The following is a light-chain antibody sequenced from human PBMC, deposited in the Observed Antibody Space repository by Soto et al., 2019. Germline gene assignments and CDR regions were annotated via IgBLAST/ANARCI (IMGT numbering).Light chain of an antibody. J-gene: IGKJ5*01. CDR3: QQRSNWPPRIT. Sequence: EIVLTQSPATLSLSPGERATLSCRASQSVSSYLAWYQQKPGQAPRLLIYDASNRATGIPARFSGSGSETDFTLTIRSLEPEDLAVYYCQQRSNWPPRITFGQGTRLEIK. CDR1: QSVSSY. CDR2: DAS. V-gene: IGKV3-11*01.